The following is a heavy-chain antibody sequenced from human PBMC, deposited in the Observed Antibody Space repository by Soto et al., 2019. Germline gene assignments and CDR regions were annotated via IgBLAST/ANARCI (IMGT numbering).Heavy chain of an antibody. CDR3: ARELGRRGSQLPFDF. CDR1: GFNFSNYA. Sequence: QVQLVESGGGVVRPGGSLTLSCTASGFNFSNYAFHWVRQAPGKWLEWVAVISFDGSSHFYGTSMKGRSLITRDNSKSTLYLQMSSLRLEDTGVFFCARELGRRGSQLPFDFWGQGTLVTVSS. D-gene: IGHD7-27*01. J-gene: IGHJ4*02. CDR2: ISFDGSSH. V-gene: IGHV3-30-3*01.